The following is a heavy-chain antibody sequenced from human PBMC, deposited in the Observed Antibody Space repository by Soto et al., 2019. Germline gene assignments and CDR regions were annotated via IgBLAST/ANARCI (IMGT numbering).Heavy chain of an antibody. Sequence: QVQLVESGGGVVQPGRSLRLSCVVPGSIFSGYGMHWVRQAPGKGLEWVAVIWYDGSNKYYADSVEGRFTISRDNSKNTLYLQMDSLRGEDTAVYYWARDGIGGTAFRGYCDYWGQGTLVTVSS. CDR1: GSIFSGYG. J-gene: IGHJ4*02. CDR2: IWYDGSNK. CDR3: ARDGIGGTAFRGYCDY. V-gene: IGHV3-33*01. D-gene: IGHD3-16*01.